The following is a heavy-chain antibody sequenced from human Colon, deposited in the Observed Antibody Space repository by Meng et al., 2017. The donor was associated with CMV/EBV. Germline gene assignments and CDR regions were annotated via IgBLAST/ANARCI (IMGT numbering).Heavy chain of an antibody. D-gene: IGHD4-17*01. CDR2: RRGSTDNT. CDR3: TKKAQYGDHTQWFDP. Sequence: SGLACGGYDKGGGHRAPGKGLRGLETRRGSTDNTFYADYVKDRFTISKDNTKNILNLQVNSLRAEDTALYYCTKKAQYGDHTQWFDPWGQGTLVTVSS. V-gene: IGHV3-23*01. CDR1: GLACGGYD. J-gene: IGHJ5*02.